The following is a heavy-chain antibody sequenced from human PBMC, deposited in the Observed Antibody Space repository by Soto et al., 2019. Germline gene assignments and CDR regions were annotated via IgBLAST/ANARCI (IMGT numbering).Heavy chain of an antibody. V-gene: IGHV3-30-3*01. Sequence: GSLRLSCAASGFTFSSYAMHWVRQAPGKGLEWVAVISYDGSNKYYADSVKGRFTISRDNSKNTLYLQMNSLRAEDTAVYYCARDLPIYDYVWGSYRYWAPYYYYYGMDVWGQGTTVTVSS. CDR2: ISYDGSNK. CDR3: ARDLPIYDYVWGSYRYWAPYYYYYGMDV. J-gene: IGHJ6*02. CDR1: GFTFSSYA. D-gene: IGHD3-16*02.